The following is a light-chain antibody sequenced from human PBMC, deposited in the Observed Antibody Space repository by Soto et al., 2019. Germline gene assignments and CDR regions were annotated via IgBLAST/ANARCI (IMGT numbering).Light chain of an antibody. J-gene: IGLJ2*01. CDR3: SSYTTSSTVV. Sequence: QSALTQPASVSGSPGQSITISCTGSSSDVGGYDYVGWYQQYPGKAPKLIIYAVTDRPSGVSNRFSGSKSGNTASLIISGLQAEDEADYYCSSYTTSSTVVFGGGTKLTVL. V-gene: IGLV2-14*03. CDR1: SSDVGGYDY. CDR2: AVT.